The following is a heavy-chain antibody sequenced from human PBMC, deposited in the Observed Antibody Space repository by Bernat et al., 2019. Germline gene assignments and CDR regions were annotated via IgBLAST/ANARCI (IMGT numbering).Heavy chain of an antibody. J-gene: IGHJ4*02. CDR2: IFYDGGNK. V-gene: IGHV3-30*04. CDR3: AKAYDRSTYYFDY. D-gene: IGHD2-21*01. Sequence: QVQLVESGGGVVQPGRSLRLSCAASGFTFSSYPMHWVRQALGKGLEWVAVIFYDGGNKFYADSVTGRFTISRDNSKNTLYLQINSLRAEDTAVYYCAKAYDRSTYYFDYWGQGTLVAVSS. CDR1: GFTFSSYP.